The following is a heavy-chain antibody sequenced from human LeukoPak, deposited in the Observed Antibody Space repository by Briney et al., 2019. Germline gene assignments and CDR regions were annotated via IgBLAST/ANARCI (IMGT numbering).Heavy chain of an antibody. J-gene: IGHJ4*02. CDR3: ARHLRVTTVDY. CDR2: IYYSGST. V-gene: IGHV4-39*01. Sequence: SETLSLTCAVYGGSFSSYYWGWIRQPPGKGLEWIGSIYYSGSTYYNPSLKSRVTISVDTSKNQFSLKLSSVTAADTAVYYCARHLRVTTVDYWGQGTLVTVSS. CDR1: GGSFSSYY. D-gene: IGHD4-17*01.